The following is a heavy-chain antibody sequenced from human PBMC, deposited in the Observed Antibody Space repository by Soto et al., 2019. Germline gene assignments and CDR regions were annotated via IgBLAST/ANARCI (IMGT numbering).Heavy chain of an antibody. Sequence: GASVKVSCKASGYTFTSYCISWVRQAPGQGLEWMGWISAYNGNTNYAQKLQGRVTMTTDTSTSTAYMELRSLRSDDTAVYYCARDGSSSWYGYFDYWGQGTLVTVSS. D-gene: IGHD6-13*01. J-gene: IGHJ4*02. CDR3: ARDGSSSWYGYFDY. CDR2: ISAYNGNT. CDR1: GYTFTSYC. V-gene: IGHV1-18*01.